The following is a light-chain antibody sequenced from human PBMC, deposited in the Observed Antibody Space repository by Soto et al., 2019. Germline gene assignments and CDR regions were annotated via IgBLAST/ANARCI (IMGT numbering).Light chain of an antibody. V-gene: IGKV1-33*01. CDR2: DAS. CDR3: QQYDSLLYT. CDR1: QDIMYF. Sequence: DIQMTQSPSSLSASVGDRVTLTCQASQDIMYFLNWYQQKPGKAPKLLIYDASNLEIGVPSRFSGGGSGTEFTFTITSLQPEDVATYYCQQYDSLLYTFGQGTKVEI. J-gene: IGKJ2*01.